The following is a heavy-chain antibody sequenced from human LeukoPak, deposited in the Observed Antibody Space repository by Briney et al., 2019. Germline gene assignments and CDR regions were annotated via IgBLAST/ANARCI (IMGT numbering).Heavy chain of an antibody. J-gene: IGHJ4*02. D-gene: IGHD3-9*01. CDR2: IYYSGST. CDR1: GGSISSSSYY. V-gene: IGHV4-39*01. CDR3: ARSLYFDWSLDY. Sequence: PSETLSLTCTVSGGSISSSSYYWGWIRQPPGKGLEWIGTIYYSGSTYYNPSLKSRVTISVDTSKNQFSLRLSSVTAADTAVYYCARSLYFDWSLDYWGQGTLVTVSS.